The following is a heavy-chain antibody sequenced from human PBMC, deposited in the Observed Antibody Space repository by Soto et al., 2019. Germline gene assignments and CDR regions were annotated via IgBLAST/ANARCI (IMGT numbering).Heavy chain of an antibody. J-gene: IGHJ4*02. V-gene: IGHV3-30-3*01. Sequence: LRLSCAASGFTFSSYAMHWVRQAPGKGLEWVAVISYDGSNKYYADSVKGRFTISRDNSKNTLYLQMNSLRAEDTAVYYCAGVASDYWGQGTLVTVSS. CDR2: ISYDGSNK. CDR3: AGVASDY. CDR1: GFTFSSYA.